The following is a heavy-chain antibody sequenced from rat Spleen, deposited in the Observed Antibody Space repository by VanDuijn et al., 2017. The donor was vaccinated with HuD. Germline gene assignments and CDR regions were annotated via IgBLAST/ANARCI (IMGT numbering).Heavy chain of an antibody. CDR3: ATAGSRISRFAY. CDR1: GFTFSPFA. J-gene: IGHJ3*01. V-gene: IGHV5-7*01. D-gene: IGHD2-7*01. Sequence: EVQLVESGGGLVQPGRSLKLSCAASGFTFSPFAMAWVRQAPKKGLEWVATITSGGSNTYYPDSVKGRFTISRDNAKSTLYLQMDSLGSEDTATYYCATAGSRISRFAYWGQGTLVTVSS. CDR2: ITSGGSNT.